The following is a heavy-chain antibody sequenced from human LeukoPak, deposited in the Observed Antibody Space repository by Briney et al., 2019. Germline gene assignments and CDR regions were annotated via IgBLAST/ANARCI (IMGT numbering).Heavy chain of an antibody. J-gene: IGHJ4*02. V-gene: IGHV3-21*01. CDR3: ARGFSQGQQLTLGY. D-gene: IGHD6-13*01. Sequence: PGGSLRLSCAASGFTFSIYSMNWVRQAPGKGLEWVSSISSSGSYINYPDSVKGRFTISRDNARSTLYLQMNSLRAEDTAVYYCARGFSQGQQLTLGYWGQGTLVTVSS. CDR2: ISSSGSYI. CDR1: GFTFSIYS.